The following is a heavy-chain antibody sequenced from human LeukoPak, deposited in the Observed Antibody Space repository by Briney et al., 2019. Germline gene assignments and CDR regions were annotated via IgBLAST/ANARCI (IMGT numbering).Heavy chain of an antibody. D-gene: IGHD3-10*01. Sequence: SETLSLTCTVSGGSISSYYWSWIRQPPGKGLEWIGYIDYNGGTKYNPSLKSRVTISADTSKNQFSLKLTSVTAADTAVYYCACHTASYYGWFDPWGRGTLVTVSS. J-gene: IGHJ5*02. CDR1: GGSISSYY. V-gene: IGHV4-59*08. CDR3: ACHTASYYGWFDP. CDR2: IDYNGGT.